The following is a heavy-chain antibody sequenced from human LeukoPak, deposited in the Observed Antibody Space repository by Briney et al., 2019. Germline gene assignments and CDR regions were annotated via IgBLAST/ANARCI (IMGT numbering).Heavy chain of an antibody. Sequence: GGSLRLSCAASGFPFSSYAMNWVRQAPGKGLEWVSVIAGSDGFTQYADSVKGRFTISRDNSKNTVYLQMNRLRVEDTALNYCVRSLDYWGQGTLVTVSS. CDR1: GFPFSSYA. CDR3: VRSLDY. J-gene: IGHJ4*02. V-gene: IGHV3-23*01. CDR2: IAGSDGFT.